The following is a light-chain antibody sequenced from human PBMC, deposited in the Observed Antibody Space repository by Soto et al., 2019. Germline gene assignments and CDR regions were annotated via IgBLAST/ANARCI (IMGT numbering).Light chain of an antibody. V-gene: IGLV1-40*01. CDR2: GTS. CDR1: SSNIGAGFD. Sequence: QSVLTQPPSVSGAPGQRVTIACTGSSSNIGAGFDVHWYQHLPGTAPKLLIYGTSNRPSGVPDRFSGSKSGASASLAITGLQAGDESDYYCQSYDSSLSAWVFGGGTKLTVL. CDR3: QSYDSSLSAWV. J-gene: IGLJ3*02.